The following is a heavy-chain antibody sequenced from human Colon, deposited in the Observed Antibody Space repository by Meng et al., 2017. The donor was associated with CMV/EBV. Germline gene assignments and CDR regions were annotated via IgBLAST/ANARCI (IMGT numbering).Heavy chain of an antibody. D-gene: IGHD1-26*01. CDR3: ASLSGGDFDY. Sequence: HVRLVQSWPRVRKPGASWKVSCKASGYTFTGYFMYWVRQAPGQGLEWLGVINPITGGTNYAQKFQGRVTMTRDTSMNTAYMELSRLRSDDTAVYYCASLSGGDFDYWGQGTLVTVSS. CDR2: INPITGGT. J-gene: IGHJ4*02. CDR1: GYTFTGYF. V-gene: IGHV1-2*02.